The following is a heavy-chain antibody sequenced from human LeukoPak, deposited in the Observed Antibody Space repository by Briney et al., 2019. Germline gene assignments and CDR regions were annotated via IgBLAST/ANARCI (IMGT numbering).Heavy chain of an antibody. J-gene: IGHJ6*02. CDR2: LWYDGNIK. D-gene: IGHD2-8*02. V-gene: IGHV3-33*01. CDR3: ARVACTGGNCKPYYYYGLDV. Sequence: GGALRLSCAASGFTFITYGMHWVRQAPGNGLEGVAVLWYDGNIKYYVDSVKRRFTFSRDNSKSTMYLQMNSLRAEDTAVYYCARVACTGGNCKPYYYYGLDVWGQGTTVTVSS. CDR1: GFTFITYG.